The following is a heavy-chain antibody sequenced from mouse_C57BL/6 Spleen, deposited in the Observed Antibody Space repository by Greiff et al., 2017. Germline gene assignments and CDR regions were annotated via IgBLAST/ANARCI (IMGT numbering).Heavy chain of an antibody. J-gene: IGHJ3*01. V-gene: IGHV3-6*01. D-gene: IGHD2-3*01. CDR3: ARDDGPY. CDR1: GYSITSGYY. Sequence: EVKLQESGPGLVKPSQSLSLTCSVTGYSITSGYYWNWIRQFPGNKLEWMGYISYDGSNNYNPSLKNRISITRDTSKNQFFLKLNSVTTEDTATYYCARDDGPYWGQGTLVTVSA. CDR2: ISYDGSN.